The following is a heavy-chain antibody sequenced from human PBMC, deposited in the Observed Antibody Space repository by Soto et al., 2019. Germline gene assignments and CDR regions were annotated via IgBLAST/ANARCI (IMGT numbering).Heavy chain of an antibody. D-gene: IGHD3-3*01. CDR1: AFTFSSYA. CDR2: ISGSGGST. J-gene: IGHJ3*02. Sequence: EVQVLESGGGLVQPGGSLRLSCAASAFTFSSYAMSWVRQAPGKGLEWVSAISGSGGSTYYSDSVKGRFTISRDNSKNTLYLQRNSLRAEDTALYYGAKGSDYYPHDAFDMWGQGTMVTVSS. CDR3: AKGSDYYPHDAFDM. V-gene: IGHV3-23*01.